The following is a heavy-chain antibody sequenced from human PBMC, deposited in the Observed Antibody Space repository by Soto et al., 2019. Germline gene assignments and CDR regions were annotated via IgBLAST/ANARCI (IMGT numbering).Heavy chain of an antibody. CDR3: ARDMRVVVLPIGRDPAHHGMDV. J-gene: IGHJ6*02. CDR2: ISPNSGDT. V-gene: IGHV1-2*02. CDR1: GYTFIAYY. D-gene: IGHD2-2*01. Sequence: GASVEVSCKASGYTFIAYYMHWVRQAPGQGLEWMGWISPNSGDTNFAQKFQGRVTMTRDTSISTAYMELSRLKSDDTAIYYCARDMRVVVLPIGRDPAHHGMDVWGQGTTVTVSS.